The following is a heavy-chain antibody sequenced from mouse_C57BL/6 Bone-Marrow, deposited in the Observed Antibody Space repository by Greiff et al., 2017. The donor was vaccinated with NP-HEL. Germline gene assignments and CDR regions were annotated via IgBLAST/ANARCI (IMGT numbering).Heavy chain of an antibody. J-gene: IGHJ4*01. CDR1: GYTFTSYT. CDR3: AKTAQATYAMDY. Sequence: VQGVESGAELARPGASVKMSCKASGYTFTSYTMHWVKQRPGQGLEWIGYINPSSGYTKYNQKFKDKATLTADKSSSTAYMQLSSLTSEDSAVYYCAKTAQATYAMDYWGQGTSVTVSS. V-gene: IGHV1-4*01. D-gene: IGHD3-2*02. CDR2: INPSSGYT.